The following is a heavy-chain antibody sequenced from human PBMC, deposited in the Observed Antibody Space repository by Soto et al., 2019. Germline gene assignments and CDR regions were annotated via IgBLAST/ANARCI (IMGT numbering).Heavy chain of an antibody. CDR1: RYTFTSYG. V-gene: IGHV1-18*01. CDR2: IIAYNGNT. D-gene: IGHD2-2*01. CDR3: ASLGYCSSTSCYEGWFDP. Sequence: ALVKVSCKASRYTFTSYGISWVRQAPGQGLEWMGWIIAYNGNTNYAQKLQGRVTMTTDTSTSTAYMELRSLRSDDTAVYYCASLGYCSSTSCYEGWFDPWGQGTLVTVSS. J-gene: IGHJ5*02.